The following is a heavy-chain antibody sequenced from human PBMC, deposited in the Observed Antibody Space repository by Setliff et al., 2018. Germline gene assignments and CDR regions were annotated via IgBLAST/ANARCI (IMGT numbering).Heavy chain of an antibody. Sequence: GASVKVSCKASGGTFGRFAISWVRQAPGQGLEWMGGIIPFFGTANYAQKFRGRVTITADESTATAYMEVSSLRSEDTAVYYCARVLDWTGSPYYYYHYMDVWGKGTTVTVSS. V-gene: IGHV1-69*13. D-gene: IGHD2-8*02. CDR3: ARVLDWTGSPYYYYHYMDV. J-gene: IGHJ6*03. CDR1: GGTFGRFA. CDR2: IIPFFGTA.